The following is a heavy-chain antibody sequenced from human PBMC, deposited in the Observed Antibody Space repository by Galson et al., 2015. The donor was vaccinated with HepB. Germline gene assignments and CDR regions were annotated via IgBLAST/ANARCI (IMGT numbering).Heavy chain of an antibody. Sequence: SVKVSCKASGYIFTDYSINWVRQAPGQGLEWMGWINTNTGNPRYAQGFTGRFVFSLDTSVSTTYLQISSLKADDTAVYYCARSPSFGSGSYYHAWFDPWGQGTLVTVSS. D-gene: IGHD3-10*01. V-gene: IGHV7-4-1*02. J-gene: IGHJ5*02. CDR2: INTNTGNP. CDR1: GYIFTDYS. CDR3: ARSPSFGSGSYYHAWFDP.